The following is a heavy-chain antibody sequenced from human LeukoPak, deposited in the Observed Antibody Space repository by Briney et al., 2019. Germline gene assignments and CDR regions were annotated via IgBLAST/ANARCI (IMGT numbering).Heavy chain of an antibody. CDR3: ASGIAVAGIGLDV. Sequence: GESLKISCKGSGYSFTSYWIGWVRQMPGKGLEWMGIIYPGSSDTRYSQSFQGQGTISADKSISTAYLQWSSLKASDTAMYYCASGIAVAGIGLDVWGQGTTVTVSS. D-gene: IGHD6-19*01. CDR2: IYPGSSDT. CDR1: GYSFTSYW. V-gene: IGHV5-51*01. J-gene: IGHJ6*01.